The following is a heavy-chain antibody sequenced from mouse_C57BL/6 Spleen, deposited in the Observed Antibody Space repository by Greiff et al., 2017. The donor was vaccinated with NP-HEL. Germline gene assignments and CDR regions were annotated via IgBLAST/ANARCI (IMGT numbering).Heavy chain of an antibody. CDR3: AGVITTVVAYYAMDY. D-gene: IGHD1-1*01. V-gene: IGHV1-82*01. Sequence: QVQLQQSGPELVKPGASVKISCKASGYAFSSSWMNWVKQRPGKGLEWIGRIYPGDGDTNYNGKFKGKATLTADKSSSTAYMQLSSLTSEDSAVYFCAGVITTVVAYYAMDYWGQGTSVTVSS. CDR1: GYAFSSSW. CDR2: IYPGDGDT. J-gene: IGHJ4*01.